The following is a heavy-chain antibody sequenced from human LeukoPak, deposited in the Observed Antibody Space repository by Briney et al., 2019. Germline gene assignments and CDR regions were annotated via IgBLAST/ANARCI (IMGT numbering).Heavy chain of an antibody. J-gene: IGHJ4*02. CDR3: ASSSSWYYFDY. CDR2: IYYSGST. V-gene: IGHV4-30-4*01. CDR1: GGSISSGDYY. Sequence: SETLFLTCTVSGGSISSGDYYWSWIRQPPGKGLEWIGYIYYSGSTYYNPSLKSRVTISVDTSKNQFSLKLSSVTAADTAVYYCASSSSWYYFDYWGQGTLVTVSS. D-gene: IGHD6-13*01.